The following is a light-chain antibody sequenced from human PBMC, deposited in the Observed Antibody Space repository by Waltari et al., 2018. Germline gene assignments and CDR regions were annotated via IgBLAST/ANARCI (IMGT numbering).Light chain of an antibody. CDR1: NIGSSR. CDR3: QVWHADIDPGV. Sequence: SYVLTQPPSVSVAPGETASITCGGDNIGSSRVHWYLQKPGQAPVLVIFSDSDRPSGIPARFSGSNSGNTATLTITSVEAGDEARYYCQVWHADIDPGVFGTGTEVTVL. CDR2: SDS. J-gene: IGLJ1*01. V-gene: IGLV3-21*04.